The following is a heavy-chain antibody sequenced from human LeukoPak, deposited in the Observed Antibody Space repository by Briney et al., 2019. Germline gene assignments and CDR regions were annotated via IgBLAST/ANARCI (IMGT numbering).Heavy chain of an antibody. V-gene: IGHV4-39*01. Sequence: SETLSLTCTVSGGSISSSSYYWGWIRQPPGKGLEWIGSIYYSGSTYYNPSLKSRVTISVDTSKNQFSLKLSSVTAADTAVYYCARRYNYDILTGSFDYWGQGTLVTVSS. D-gene: IGHD3-9*01. CDR2: IYYSGST. J-gene: IGHJ4*02. CDR1: GGSISSSSYY. CDR3: ARRYNYDILTGSFDY.